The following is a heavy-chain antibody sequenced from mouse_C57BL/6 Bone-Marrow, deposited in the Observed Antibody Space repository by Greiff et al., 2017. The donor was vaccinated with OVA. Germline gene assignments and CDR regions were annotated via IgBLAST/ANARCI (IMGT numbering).Heavy chain of an antibody. D-gene: IGHD1-1*01. CDR1: GYSITSGYY. CDR2: ISYDGSN. J-gene: IGHJ4*01. Sequence: EVQLVESGPGLVKPSQSLSLTCSVTGYSITSGYYWNWIRQFPGNKLEWMGYISYDGSNNYNPALKNRISITRDTSKNQFFLKLNSVTTEDTATYYCAIDYYGSSYYAMDYWGQGTSVTVSS. CDR3: AIDYYGSSYYAMDY. V-gene: IGHV3-6*01.